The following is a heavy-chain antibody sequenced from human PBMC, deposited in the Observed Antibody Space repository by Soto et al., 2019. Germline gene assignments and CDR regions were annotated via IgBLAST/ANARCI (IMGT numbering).Heavy chain of an antibody. J-gene: IGHJ6*03. D-gene: IGHD4-17*01. CDR2: IWYDGSNK. CDR1: GFTFSSYG. V-gene: IGHV3-33*01. Sequence: PGGSLRLSCAASGFTFSSYGMHWVRQAPGKGLEWVAVIWYDGSNKYYADSVKGRFTISRDNSKNTLYLQMNSLRAEDTAVYYCARDTYGDYYYMDVWGKGTTVTVSS. CDR3: ARDTYGDYYYMDV.